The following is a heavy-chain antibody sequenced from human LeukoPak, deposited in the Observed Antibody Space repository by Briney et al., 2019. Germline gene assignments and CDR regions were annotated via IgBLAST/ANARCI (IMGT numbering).Heavy chain of an antibody. D-gene: IGHD2-2*01. V-gene: IGHV1-46*01. Sequence: ASVKVSCKASGYTFTSYYMHWVRQAPGQGLEWMGIINPSGGSTSYAQKFQGRVTMTRDTSTSTVYMELSSLRSEDTAVYYCARECCSSTSYQHYYMDVWGKGTTVTISS. CDR3: ARECCSSTSYQHYYMDV. CDR2: INPSGGST. J-gene: IGHJ6*03. CDR1: GYTFTSYY.